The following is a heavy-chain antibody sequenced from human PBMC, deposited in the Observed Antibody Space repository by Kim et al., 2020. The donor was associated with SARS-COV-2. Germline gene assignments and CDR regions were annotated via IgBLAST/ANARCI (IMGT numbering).Heavy chain of an antibody. CDR2: ST. CDR3: ARDLTGAFDI. V-gene: IGHV3-74*01. Sequence: STIYSDSVNGDFTISRDNSKTTLYLQMSSLGAEDTAMYYCARDLTGAFDIWGQGTMVTVSS. J-gene: IGHJ3*02.